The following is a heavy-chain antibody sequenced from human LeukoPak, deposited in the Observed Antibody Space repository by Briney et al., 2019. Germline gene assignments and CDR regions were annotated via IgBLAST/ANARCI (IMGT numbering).Heavy chain of an antibody. V-gene: IGHV3-48*03. CDR2: FSGSGGST. D-gene: IGHD6-13*01. CDR3: ARDTGLAAAGNDY. CDR1: GFTFSSYE. Sequence: PGGSLRLSCAASGFTFSSYEMNWVRQAPGKGLEWVLSFSGSGGSTYYADSVKGRFTISRDNAKNSLYLQMNSLRAEDTAVYYCARDTGLAAAGNDYWGQGTLVTVSS. J-gene: IGHJ4*02.